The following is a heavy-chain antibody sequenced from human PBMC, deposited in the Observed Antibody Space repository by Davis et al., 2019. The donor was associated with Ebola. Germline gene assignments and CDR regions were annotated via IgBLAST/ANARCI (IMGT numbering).Heavy chain of an antibody. J-gene: IGHJ4*02. D-gene: IGHD1-1*01. V-gene: IGHV3-7*03. CDR2: IKQDGSEK. CDR3: AKERVTGSSYHLDF. Sequence: PGGSLRLSCAASGFTFSSYWMSWVRQAPGKGLEWVANIKQDGSEKYYVDSVKGRFTISRDNAKNSLYLQMNSLRAEDTAVYYCAKERVTGSSYHLDFWGQGTLVTVSS. CDR1: GFTFSSYW.